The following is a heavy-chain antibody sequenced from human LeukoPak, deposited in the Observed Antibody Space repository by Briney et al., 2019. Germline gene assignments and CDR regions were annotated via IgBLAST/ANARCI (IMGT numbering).Heavy chain of an antibody. Sequence: PSETLSLTCTVSGASVSSGSYYWTWIRQPPGKGLEWIGYIFYSGSTNYNPSLESRVTISFDTSKNQFSLKLTSVTAADTAVYYCARDPGVTTGTYYFDSWGQGSLVTVSS. J-gene: IGHJ4*02. V-gene: IGHV4-61*01. CDR3: ARDPGVTTGTYYFDS. CDR2: IFYSGST. D-gene: IGHD1-1*01. CDR1: GASVSSGSYY.